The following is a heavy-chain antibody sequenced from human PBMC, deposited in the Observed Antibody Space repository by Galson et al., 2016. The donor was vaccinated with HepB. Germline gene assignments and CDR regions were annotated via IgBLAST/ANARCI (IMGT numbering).Heavy chain of an antibody. Sequence: SLRLSCAASGFTFGDYAMSWFRQAPGEGLEWVGFIRSEAYGGTTEYAASVKGRFTISRDDSKSIAYLQMNSLKTEDTAVYFCTREQTQGLWVVRGYFDFWGQGTLVTVSS. D-gene: IGHD3-10*01. CDR1: GFTFGDYA. J-gene: IGHJ4*02. CDR3: TREQTQGLWVVRGYFDF. CDR2: IRSEAYGGTT. V-gene: IGHV3-49*03.